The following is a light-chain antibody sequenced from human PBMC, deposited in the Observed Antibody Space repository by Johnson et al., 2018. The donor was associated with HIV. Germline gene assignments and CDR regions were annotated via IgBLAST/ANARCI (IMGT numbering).Light chain of an antibody. CDR3: GKWDSSLRTAF. V-gene: IGLV1-51*01. CDR1: SSNIGNNY. J-gene: IGLJ1*01. CDR2: DNN. Sequence: QSALTQPPSVSAAPGQKVTISYSGSSSNIGNNYVSWYQQVPGAAPKLLIYDNNRRPSGIPDRFSGSKSGTSATLGITGLQTGDEADYYRGKWDSSLRTAFFGTGTKVTVL.